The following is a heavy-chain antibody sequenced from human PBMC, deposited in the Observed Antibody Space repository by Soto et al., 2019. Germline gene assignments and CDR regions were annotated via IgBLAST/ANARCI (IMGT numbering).Heavy chain of an antibody. CDR1: GGSISSGGYY. CDR2: IYYSGST. CDR3: ARDGEEQQLVN. V-gene: IGHV4-31*03. J-gene: IGHJ4*02. Sequence: QVQLQESGPGLVKPSQTLSLTCTVSGGSISSGGYYWSWIRQHPGKGLEWIGYIYYSGSTYYNPSLKSXXTXSAXTSKNQFSLKLSSVTAADTAVYYCARDGEEQQLVNWGQGTLVTVSS. D-gene: IGHD6-13*01.